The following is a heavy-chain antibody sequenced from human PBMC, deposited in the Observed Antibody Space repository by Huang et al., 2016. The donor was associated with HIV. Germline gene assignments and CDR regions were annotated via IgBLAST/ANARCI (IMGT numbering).Heavy chain of an antibody. Sequence: DVQLLESGGAFVQPGGSMRLSCAAYRFTFSTYAMSWVRQAPGKGLEWVSAISGSGDNTYYADSVKGRFTISRDNSKNTLFLQMNSLRAEDTAVYYCAKVPTVVTFHWGQGTLVTVSS. CDR2: ISGSGDNT. D-gene: IGHD2-21*02. CDR1: RFTFSTYA. CDR3: AKVPTVVTFH. J-gene: IGHJ4*02. V-gene: IGHV3-23*01.